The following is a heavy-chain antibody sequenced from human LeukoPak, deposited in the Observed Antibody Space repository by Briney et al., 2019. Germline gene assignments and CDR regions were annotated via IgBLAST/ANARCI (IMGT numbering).Heavy chain of an antibody. Sequence: SETLSLTCAVYGGSFSGYYWSWIRQPPGKGLEWIGSIYYSGSTYYNPSLKSRVTISVDTSKNQFSLKLSSVTAADTAVYYCARDRWSSSSGDAFDIWGQGTMVTVSS. CDR1: GGSFSGYY. V-gene: IGHV4-34*01. CDR2: IYYSGST. CDR3: ARDRWSSSSGDAFDI. D-gene: IGHD6-6*01. J-gene: IGHJ3*02.